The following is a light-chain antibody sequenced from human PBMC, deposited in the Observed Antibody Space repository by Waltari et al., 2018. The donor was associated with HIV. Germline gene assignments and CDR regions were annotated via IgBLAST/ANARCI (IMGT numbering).Light chain of an antibody. CDR1: QSVGYF. J-gene: IGKJ4*01. Sequence: EIVLTQSPVTLSLSPGERADLSCRASQSVGYFLAWYQQKPGQAPRLLIYAVSKRAAGTPARFSGSGSKPNFTLTISALEPADFVVYFCQQRINWPLTFGGGTRVEI. CDR3: QQRINWPLT. V-gene: IGKV3-11*01. CDR2: AVS.